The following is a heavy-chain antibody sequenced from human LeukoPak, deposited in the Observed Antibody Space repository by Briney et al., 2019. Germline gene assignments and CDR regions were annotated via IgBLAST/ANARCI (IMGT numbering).Heavy chain of an antibody. D-gene: IGHD5-24*01. V-gene: IGHV3-21*01. CDR3: ARDREKATISHFES. CDR1: GFNFSLFS. CDR2: ISRGSTYI. Sequence: GGSLRLSCEGSGFNFSLFSMNWVGQAPGKGLEGVSSISRGSTYIFYADSLQGRFIISRDNAKNTVYLQMTGLRVEDTALYYCARDREKATISHFESWGQGTLVTVSS. J-gene: IGHJ4*02.